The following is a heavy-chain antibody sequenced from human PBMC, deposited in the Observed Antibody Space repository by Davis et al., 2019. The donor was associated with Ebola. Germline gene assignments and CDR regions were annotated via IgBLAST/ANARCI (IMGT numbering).Heavy chain of an antibody. J-gene: IGHJ5*02. V-gene: IGHV4-4*02. Sequence: SQTLSLTCAVSGGSPSSSNWWSWVRQPQGMGLEWTGAIYHSGSTNYNPSLQSRATTSVDTPKHQFSLKLNSVTAKDTAVYYCARGRAAADGEADPWGQGILVTVSS. CDR2: IYHSGST. CDR3: ARGRAAADGEADP. D-gene: IGHD6-13*01. CDR1: GGSPSSSNW.